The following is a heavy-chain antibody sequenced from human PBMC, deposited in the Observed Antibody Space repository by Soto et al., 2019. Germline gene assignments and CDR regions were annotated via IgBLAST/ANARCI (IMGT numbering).Heavy chain of an antibody. J-gene: IGHJ4*02. D-gene: IGHD3-10*01. CDR2: IFHDGTA. V-gene: IGHV4-4*02. CDR1: GVSLTSGNW. CDR3: ARLVYDTRLNYMYFDF. Sequence: SETLSLTCAVSGVSLTSGNWWTWVRQSPQRGLEYIGEIFHDGTANYYPSFERRVAMSVDTSRNQFSLKLTSVTAADTAVYFCARLVYDTRLNYMYFDFWGPGTLVTVST.